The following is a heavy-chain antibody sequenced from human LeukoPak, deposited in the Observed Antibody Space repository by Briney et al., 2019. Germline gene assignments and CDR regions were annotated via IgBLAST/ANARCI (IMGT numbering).Heavy chain of an antibody. Sequence: SVKVSCKASGGTFSSYAISWVRQAPGQGLEWMGGIISIFGTANYAQKFQGGVTITADESTSTAYMELSSLRSEDTAVYYCARDGNLAYCGGDCYDYWGQGTLVTVSS. CDR3: ARDGNLAYCGGDCYDY. J-gene: IGHJ4*02. D-gene: IGHD2-21*01. CDR1: GGTFSSYA. V-gene: IGHV1-69*13. CDR2: IISIFGTA.